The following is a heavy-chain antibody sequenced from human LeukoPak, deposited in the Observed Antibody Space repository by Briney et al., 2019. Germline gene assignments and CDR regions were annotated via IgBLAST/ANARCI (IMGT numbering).Heavy chain of an antibody. V-gene: IGHV3-11*04. D-gene: IGHD3-22*01. CDR1: GFTFSDYY. J-gene: IGHJ5*01. CDR3: SRDLGSYISSHYDSSGPRYGS. CDR2: ISSGGSTT. Sequence: AGGSLRLSCATPGFTFSDYYMSWTRQAPGKGLEWISYISSGGSTTSYADSAQGRFTISRDNAENTLYLQMNSLRDEDTGVYYCSRDLGSYISSHYDSSGPRYGSWGQGTLVTVSS.